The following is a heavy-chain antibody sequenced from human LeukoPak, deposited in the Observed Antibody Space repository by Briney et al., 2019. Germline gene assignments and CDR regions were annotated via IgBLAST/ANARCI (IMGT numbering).Heavy chain of an antibody. CDR1: GGSISSYY. Sequence: SETLSPTCTVSGGSISSYYWSWIRQPPGKGLEWIGYIYDSGSTNYDPSLKSRLTISVDTSKNQFSLKLRSVTAADTAVYYCARHSSGYSYDYWGQGTLVTVSS. CDR3: ARHSSGYSYDY. CDR2: IYDSGST. J-gene: IGHJ4*02. D-gene: IGHD5-18*01. V-gene: IGHV4-59*08.